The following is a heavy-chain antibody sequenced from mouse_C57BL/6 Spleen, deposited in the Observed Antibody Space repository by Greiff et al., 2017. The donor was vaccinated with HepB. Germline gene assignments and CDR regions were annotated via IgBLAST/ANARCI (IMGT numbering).Heavy chain of an antibody. CDR2: ISDGGSYT. V-gene: IGHV5-4*01. Sequence: DVHLVESGGGLVKPGGSLKLSCAASGFTFSSYAMSWVRQTPEKRLEWVATISDGGSYTYYPDNVKGRFTISRDNAKNNLYLQMSHLKSEDTAMYYCARASPFDDWGQGTTLTVSS. CDR3: ARASPFDD. CDR1: GFTFSSYA. J-gene: IGHJ2*01.